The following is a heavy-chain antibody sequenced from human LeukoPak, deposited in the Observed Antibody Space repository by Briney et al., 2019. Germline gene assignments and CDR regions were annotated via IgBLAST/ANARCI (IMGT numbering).Heavy chain of an antibody. CDR1: GFTFSSYE. CDR3: ARSIVGATEIDY. V-gene: IGHV3-48*03. Sequence: PGGSLRLSCAASGFTFSSYEMNWVRQAPGKGLEWVSYISSSGSTIYYADSVKGRFTISRDNAKNSLYLQMNSLRAEDTAVYYCARSIVGATEIDYWGQGTLVTVSS. J-gene: IGHJ4*02. D-gene: IGHD1-26*01. CDR2: ISSSGSTI.